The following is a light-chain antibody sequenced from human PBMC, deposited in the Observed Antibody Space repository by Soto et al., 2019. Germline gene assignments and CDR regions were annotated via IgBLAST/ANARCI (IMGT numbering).Light chain of an antibody. V-gene: IGKV3-20*01. Sequence: EKALTQSPVTLSLSPGERATLSCRASQSVSSNLAWYQQRPGQAPRLLIYGASTRATGIPDRFSGSGSGTDFSLTIRGLKPEDFAVYYCQQYRMSPNTFGQGTRLEIK. J-gene: IGKJ5*01. CDR2: GAS. CDR3: QQYRMSPNT. CDR1: QSVSSN.